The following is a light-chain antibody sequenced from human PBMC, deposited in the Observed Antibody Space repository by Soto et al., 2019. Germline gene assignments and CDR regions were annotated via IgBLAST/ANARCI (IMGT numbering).Light chain of an antibody. CDR3: QQYGNSPWT. CDR1: QSIGSIY. CDR2: GAS. J-gene: IGKJ1*01. Sequence: EIVLTQSPVTLSLSPGERATLSCRASQSIGSIYLAWYQQKPGQAPRLLIYGASSRATGIPDRFSGSGSETDFTLTISRLEPEDFAVYYCQQYGNSPWTFGQGTKVDI. V-gene: IGKV3-20*01.